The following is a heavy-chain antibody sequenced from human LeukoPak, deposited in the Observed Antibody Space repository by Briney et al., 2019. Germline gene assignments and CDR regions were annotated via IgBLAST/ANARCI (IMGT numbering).Heavy chain of an antibody. CDR2: VTGGGDTT. Sequence: PGGSLRLSCAASGFTFSSYGMSWVRQAPGKGPEWASAVTGGGDTTYYADSVRGRFTISRDNSKNTLYLQMNSLRAEDTAVYYCAKMQGYFDYWGQGTLVTVSS. V-gene: IGHV3-23*01. CDR3: AKMQGYFDY. J-gene: IGHJ4*02. CDR1: GFTFSSYG.